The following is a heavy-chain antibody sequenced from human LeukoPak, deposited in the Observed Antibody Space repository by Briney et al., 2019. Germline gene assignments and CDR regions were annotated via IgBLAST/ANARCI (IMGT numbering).Heavy chain of an antibody. CDR1: GFFFISHA. V-gene: IGHV3-30-3*01. D-gene: IGHD6-19*01. J-gene: IGHJ4*02. Sequence: PERSLRLSCAASGFFFISHAFHWVRQAPGKGLEWVAVTSYDGTNNFYADAVKGRFTISRDNSKSTLYLQMNGLRVEDTAVYYCARDDGSGWSYVDFWGQGTLVTVSS. CDR3: ARDDGSGWSYVDF. CDR2: TSYDGTNN.